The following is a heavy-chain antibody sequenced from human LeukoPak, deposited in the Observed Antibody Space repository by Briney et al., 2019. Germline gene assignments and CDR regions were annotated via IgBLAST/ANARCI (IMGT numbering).Heavy chain of an antibody. D-gene: IGHD3-22*01. CDR2: IIPIFATA. V-gene: IGHV1-69*13. J-gene: IGHJ4*02. CDR3: ARGPITTRSHFDY. Sequence: SVKVSCKASGGTFSSYAISWVRQAPGQGLEWMGGIIPIFATANYAQKFQGRVTITADESTSTAYMELSSLRSEDTAVYYCARGPITTRSHFDYWGQGTLITVSS. CDR1: GGTFSSYA.